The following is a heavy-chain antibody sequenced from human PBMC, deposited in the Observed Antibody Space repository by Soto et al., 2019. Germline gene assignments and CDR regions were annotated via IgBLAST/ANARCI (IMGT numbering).Heavy chain of an antibody. CDR3: ARGWSAEYLHY. D-gene: IGHD1-1*01. CDR1: GGTFSSYA. CDR2: INPNSGGT. Sequence: GASVKVACKASGGTFSSYAISWVRQAPGQGLEWMGWINPNSGGTNYAQKFQGRVTLTRDTSISTAYMELSRLRSDETAVYYCARGWSAEYLHYWGQGTLVTVSS. V-gene: IGHV1-2*02. J-gene: IGHJ1*01.